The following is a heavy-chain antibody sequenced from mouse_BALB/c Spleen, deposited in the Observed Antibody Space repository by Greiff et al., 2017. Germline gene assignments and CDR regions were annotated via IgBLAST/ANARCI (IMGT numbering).Heavy chain of an antibody. Sequence: EVKVEESGGGLVKPGGSLKLSCAASGFTFSSYAMSWVRQTPEKRLEWVASISSGGSTYYPDSVKGRFTISRDNARNILYLQMSSLRSEDTAMYYCARVSTMITTGAWFAYWGQGTLVTVSA. CDR3: ARVSTMITTGAWFAY. J-gene: IGHJ3*01. CDR1: GFTFSSYA. D-gene: IGHD2-4*01. CDR2: ISSGGST. V-gene: IGHV5-6-5*01.